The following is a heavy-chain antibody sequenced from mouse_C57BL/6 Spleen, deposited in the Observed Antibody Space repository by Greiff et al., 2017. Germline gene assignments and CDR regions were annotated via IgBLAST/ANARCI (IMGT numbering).Heavy chain of an antibody. CDR3: ARDDYDEKGYFDY. D-gene: IGHD2-4*01. Sequence: QVQLQQPGAELVRPGTSVKLSCKASGYTFTSYWMHWVKQRPGQGLEWIGVIDPSDSYTNYNQKFKGKATLTVDTSSSTAYMQLSSLTSEDSAVYYCARDDYDEKGYFDYWGQGTTLTVSS. CDR2: IDPSDSYT. V-gene: IGHV1-59*01. J-gene: IGHJ2*01. CDR1: GYTFTSYW.